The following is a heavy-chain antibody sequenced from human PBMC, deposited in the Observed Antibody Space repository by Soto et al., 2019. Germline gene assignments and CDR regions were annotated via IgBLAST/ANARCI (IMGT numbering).Heavy chain of an antibody. CDR1: GFTFSSYW. CDR3: ARESGYYDSSGYYFNDY. D-gene: IGHD3-22*01. CDR2: IKQDGSEK. J-gene: IGHJ4*02. V-gene: IGHV3-7*03. Sequence: LRLSCAASGFTFSSYWVSWVRQAPGKGLEWVANIKQDGSEKYYVDSVKGRFTISRDNAKNSLYLQMNSLRAEDTAVYYCARESGYYDSSGYYFNDYWGQGTLVTVSS.